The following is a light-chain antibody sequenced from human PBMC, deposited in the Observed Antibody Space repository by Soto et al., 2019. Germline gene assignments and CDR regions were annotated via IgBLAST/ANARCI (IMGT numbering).Light chain of an antibody. V-gene: IGKV3-20*01. J-gene: IGKJ1*01. CDR3: HQFDSSLT. Sequence: EILLTQSPATLSLSPGEGATLSCRASQSVSSSFLAWYQQQPGQAPRLLIYATSRRAPGIPARFSGSGSGTDFTLTISRLEPEDFAVYYCHQFDSSLTFGQGTKVEIK. CDR2: ATS. CDR1: QSVSSSF.